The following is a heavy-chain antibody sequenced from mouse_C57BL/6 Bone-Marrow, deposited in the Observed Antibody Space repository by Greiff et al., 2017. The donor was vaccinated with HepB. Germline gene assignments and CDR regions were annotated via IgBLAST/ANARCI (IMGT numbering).Heavy chain of an antibody. V-gene: IGHV6-6*01. D-gene: IGHD1-1*01. J-gene: IGHJ2*01. CDR2: IRNKANNHAT. CDR3: TSTTVVATDFDY. CDR1: GFTFSDAW. Sequence: EVQRVESGGGLVQPGGSMKLSCAASGFTFSDAWMDWVRQSPEKGLEWVAEIRNKANNHATYYAESVKGRFTISRDDSKSSVYLQMNSLRAEDTGIYYCTSTTVVATDFDYWGQGTTLTVSS.